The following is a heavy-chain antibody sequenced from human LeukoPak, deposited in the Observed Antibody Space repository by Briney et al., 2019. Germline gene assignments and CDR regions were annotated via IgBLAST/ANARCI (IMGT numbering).Heavy chain of an antibody. Sequence: SETQSLTCTVSGGSISSYYWSWIRQPPGKGLEWIGYIYYTGSTNYSPSLRSRVTISVDTSRNQFSLRLSSVTAADTAVYYCARCAGWYCAFDIWGQGTMVTVSS. J-gene: IGHJ3*02. CDR2: IYYTGST. V-gene: IGHV4-59*01. CDR3: ARCAGWYCAFDI. CDR1: GGSISSYY. D-gene: IGHD6-19*01.